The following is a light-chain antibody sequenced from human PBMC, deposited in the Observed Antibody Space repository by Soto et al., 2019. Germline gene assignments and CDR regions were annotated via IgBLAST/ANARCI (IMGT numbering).Light chain of an antibody. J-gene: IGLJ1*01. CDR1: SSDVGAFHF. CDR3: NSYTTRRTYV. V-gene: IGLV2-14*01. CDR2: NVS. Sequence: QSALTQPPSASGSPGQSVTISRTGTSSDVGAFHFVTWYQQHPGKAPKLIICNVSERPSGVSTRFSGSKSGNTASLTIAGLQAEDEADYYCNSYTTRRTYVFGSGTKVTVL.